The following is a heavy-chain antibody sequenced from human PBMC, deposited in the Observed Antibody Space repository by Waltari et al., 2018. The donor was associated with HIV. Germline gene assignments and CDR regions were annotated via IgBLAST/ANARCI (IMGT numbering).Heavy chain of an antibody. D-gene: IGHD6-13*01. Sequence: EAGLVESGGGSVQPGGSLRLSCAASAFTFSSSWMTWVRQAPGKGLEWVANIKEDGSEIHYVDSVKGRFTISRDNAKNSLYLQMNSLRAEDTAVYYCARRQQLTDWGQGTLVTVSS. V-gene: IGHV3-7*01. CDR3: ARRQQLTD. CDR1: AFTFSSSW. CDR2: IKEDGSEI. J-gene: IGHJ4*02.